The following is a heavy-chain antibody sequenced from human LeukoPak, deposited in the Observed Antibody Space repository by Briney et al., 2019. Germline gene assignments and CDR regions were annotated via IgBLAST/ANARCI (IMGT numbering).Heavy chain of an antibody. D-gene: IGHD2-15*01. Sequence: PGGSLRLSCAASGFTFSSYAMHWVCQAPGKGLEWVAVISYDGSNKYYADSVKGRFTISRDNSKNTLYLQMNSLRAEDTAVYYCARDGGGGYDPNCSGGSCYPFHFDYWGQGTLVTVSS. V-gene: IGHV3-30-3*01. J-gene: IGHJ4*02. CDR1: GFTFSSYA. CDR2: ISYDGSNK. CDR3: ARDGGGGYDPNCSGGSCYPFHFDY.